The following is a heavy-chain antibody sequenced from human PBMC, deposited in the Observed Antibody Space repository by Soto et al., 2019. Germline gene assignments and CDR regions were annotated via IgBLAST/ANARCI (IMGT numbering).Heavy chain of an antibody. CDR2: INPSGEHT. D-gene: IGHD2-15*01. J-gene: IGHJ4*02. CDR3: ARISCKGGSCYFDFDH. V-gene: IGHV1-46*02. Sequence: SVNVSCKASGYSFKDHYMHWVRQAPGRGLEWVGIINPSGEHTNYAQQFRGRVAMTRDTSTSTAYTELRSLRSEDTAVYFCARISCKGGSCYFDFDHWGQGTGVTVSS. CDR1: GYSFKDHY.